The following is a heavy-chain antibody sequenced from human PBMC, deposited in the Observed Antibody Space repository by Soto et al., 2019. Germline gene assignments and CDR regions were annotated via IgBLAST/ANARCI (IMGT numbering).Heavy chain of an antibody. J-gene: IGHJ4*02. CDR2: IYHSGST. CDR1: GGSISSGGYS. CDR3: ARGSITGKTVWGDFDY. V-gene: IGHV4-30-2*01. D-gene: IGHD1-20*01. Sequence: LSLTCAVSGGSISSGGYSWSWIRQPPGKGLEWIGYIYHSGSTYYNPSLKSRVTISVDRSKNQFSLKLSSVTAADTAVYYCARGSITGKTVWGDFDYWGQGTLVTVSS.